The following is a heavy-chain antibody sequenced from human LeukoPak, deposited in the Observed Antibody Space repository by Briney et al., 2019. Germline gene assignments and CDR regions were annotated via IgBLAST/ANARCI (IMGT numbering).Heavy chain of an antibody. Sequence: GGSLRLSCAASGFTFSSYGKHWVRQAPGKGLEWVAVISYDGSNKYYADSVKGRFTISRDNSKNTLHLQMNSLRAADTAVYYCAKELRGYSYGLRNNRFDPWGQGTLVTVSS. CDR1: GFTFSSYG. CDR3: AKELRGYSYGLRNNRFDP. J-gene: IGHJ5*02. CDR2: ISYDGSNK. V-gene: IGHV3-30*18. D-gene: IGHD5-18*01.